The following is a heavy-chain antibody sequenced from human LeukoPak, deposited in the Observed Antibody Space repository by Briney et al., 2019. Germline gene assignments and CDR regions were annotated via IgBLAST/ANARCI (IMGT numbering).Heavy chain of an antibody. CDR1: GYSFTNYW. V-gene: IGHV5-51*01. CDR3: ARRQYCSSTSCSTPVDY. J-gene: IGHJ4*02. D-gene: IGHD2-2*01. Sequence: GESLKISCKDSGYSFTNYWIGWARQMPGKGLEWMGIIYPGDSDTRYSPSFQGQVTISADKSISTAYLQWSSLKASDTAMYYCARRQYCSSTSCSTPVDYWGQGTLVTVSS. CDR2: IYPGDSDT.